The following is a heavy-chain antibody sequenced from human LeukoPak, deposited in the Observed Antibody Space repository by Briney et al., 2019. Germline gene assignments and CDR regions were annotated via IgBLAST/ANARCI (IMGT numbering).Heavy chain of an antibody. CDR3: ARDRMVVGVPFDY. Sequence: ASVKVSCKASGYTFTSYTINWVRQAPGQGLEWMGWISVYNGNTKYAEKLQGRVTMTTDTSTSTAYMELRSLRADDTAVYYCARDRMVVGVPFDYWGQGTLVTVSS. V-gene: IGHV1-18*01. CDR2: ISVYNGNT. J-gene: IGHJ4*02. D-gene: IGHD3-10*01. CDR1: GYTFTSYT.